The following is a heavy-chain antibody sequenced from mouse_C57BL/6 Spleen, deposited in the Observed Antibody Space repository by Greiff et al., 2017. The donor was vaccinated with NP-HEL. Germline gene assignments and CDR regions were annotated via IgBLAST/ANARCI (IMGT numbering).Heavy chain of an antibody. J-gene: IGHJ3*01. CDR1: GFTFSSYT. CDR3: ARPPYYDYDGFAY. V-gene: IGHV5-9*01. Sequence: EVKLVESGGGLVKPGGSLKLSCAASGFTFSSYTMSWVRQTPEKRLEWVATISGGGGNPYYPDSVKGRFTISSDNAKNTLYLQMSSLRSEDTALYYCARPPYYDYDGFAYWGQGTLVTVSA. D-gene: IGHD2-4*01. CDR2: ISGGGGNP.